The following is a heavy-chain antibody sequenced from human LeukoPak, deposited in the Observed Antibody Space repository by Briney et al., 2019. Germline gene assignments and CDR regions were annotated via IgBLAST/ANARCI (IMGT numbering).Heavy chain of an antibody. D-gene: IGHD5-12*01. J-gene: IGHJ4*02. V-gene: IGHV3-9*01. Sequence: GRSLRLSCAASGFTFDDYAMHWVWQAPGKGLEWVSGISWNSGSIGYADSVKGRFTISRDNAKNSLYLQMNSLRAEDTALYYCAKDMAYSGYGLASDYWGQGTLVTVSS. CDR1: GFTFDDYA. CDR3: AKDMAYSGYGLASDY. CDR2: ISWNSGSI.